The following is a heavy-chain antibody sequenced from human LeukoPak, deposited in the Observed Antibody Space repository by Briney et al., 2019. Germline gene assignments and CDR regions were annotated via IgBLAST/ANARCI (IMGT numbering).Heavy chain of an antibody. CDR2: ISGGGSTT. CDR3: ARAQQWLYFDY. V-gene: IGHV3-48*03. CDR1: GFTFSSYE. J-gene: IGHJ4*02. Sequence: GGSLRLSCAASGFTFSSYEMNWVRQAPGKGLQRVSYISGGGSTTYYADSVKGRFTISRDNSKNTLYLQMNSLRAEDTAVYYCARAQQWLYFDYWGQGTLVTVSS. D-gene: IGHD3-22*01.